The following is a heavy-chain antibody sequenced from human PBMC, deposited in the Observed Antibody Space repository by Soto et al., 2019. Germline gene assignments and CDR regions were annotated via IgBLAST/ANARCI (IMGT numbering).Heavy chain of an antibody. CDR1: GYTFTGYY. CDR2: INPNSGGT. D-gene: IGHD6-19*01. J-gene: IGHJ3*02. Sequence: ASVKVSCKASGYTFTGYYMHWVRQAPGQGLEWMGWINPNSGGTNYAQKVQGRVTITRHTSISTAYIELSRLRSDDTAVYYCASTEGIIAVAGIDAFDIWGQGTMVTVS. V-gene: IGHV1-2*02. CDR3: ASTEGIIAVAGIDAFDI.